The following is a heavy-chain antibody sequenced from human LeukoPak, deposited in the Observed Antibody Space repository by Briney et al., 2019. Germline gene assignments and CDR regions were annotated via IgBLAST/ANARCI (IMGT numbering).Heavy chain of an antibody. CDR1: GGSISSSDDY. J-gene: IGHJ4*02. V-gene: IGHV4-39*01. Sequence: SETLSLTCTVSGGSISSSDDYWGWIRQPPGKGLEWIGSFYYSGSTYYSPSLKSRVTISVDTSKNQFSLKLSSVTAADTAVYYCARHWIQLWLSECWGEGTLVTVSS. CDR3: ARHWIQLWLSEC. D-gene: IGHD5-18*01. CDR2: FYYSGST.